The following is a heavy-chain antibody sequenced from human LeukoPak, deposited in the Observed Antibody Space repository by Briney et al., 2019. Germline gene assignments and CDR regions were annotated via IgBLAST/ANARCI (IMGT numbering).Heavy chain of an antibody. Sequence: SETLSLTCTVSGGSISSYYWSWIRQPPGRGLEWIGYIYYSGSTNYNPSLKSRVTISVDTSKNQFSLKLSSVTAADTAVYYCARHPRRDGYTEFDYWGQGTLVTVSP. V-gene: IGHV4-59*08. CDR3: ARHPRRDGYTEFDY. D-gene: IGHD5-12*01. CDR2: IYYSGST. CDR1: GGSISSYY. J-gene: IGHJ4*02.